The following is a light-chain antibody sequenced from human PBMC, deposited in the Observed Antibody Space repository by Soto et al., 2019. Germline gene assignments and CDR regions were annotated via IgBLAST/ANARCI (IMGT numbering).Light chain of an antibody. V-gene: IGLV2-14*01. CDR3: SSYTSSSTLV. CDR1: STDVGAYNY. CDR2: DVS. J-gene: IGLJ2*01. Sequence: QSALTQPASVSGSPGQSITISCTGTSTDVGAYNYVSWYQQHPGKAPKLMIYDVSNRPSGVSNRFSGSKSGNTASLTISGLQAEDEADYYCSSYTSSSTLVFGGVTQLTVL.